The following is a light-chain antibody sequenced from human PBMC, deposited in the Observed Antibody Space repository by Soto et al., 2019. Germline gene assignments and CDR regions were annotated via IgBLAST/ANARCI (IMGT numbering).Light chain of an antibody. CDR3: SSYTSSSTLVV. V-gene: IGLV2-14*01. CDR2: DVS. CDR1: SSDVGGYNY. Sequence: QSALTQPASVSGSPGQSITISCTGTSSDVGGYNYVSWSQQHPGKAPKLMIYDVSNRPSGVSNRFSGSKSGNTASLTISGLQAEDEADYYCSSYTSSSTLVVFGTGTKLTFL. J-gene: IGLJ1*01.